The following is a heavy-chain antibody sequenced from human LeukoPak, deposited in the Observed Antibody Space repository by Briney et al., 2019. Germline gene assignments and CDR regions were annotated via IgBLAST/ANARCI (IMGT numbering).Heavy chain of an antibody. CDR2: IYYSGST. CDR1: GGSISSGNYY. CDR3: ASSGYEIAVNY. V-gene: IGHV4-30-4*01. J-gene: IGHJ4*02. D-gene: IGHD5-12*01. Sequence: SETLSLTCTVSGGSISSGNYYWSWIRQPPGKGLEWIGYIYYSGSTYYNPSLKSRVSISVDTSKNQFSLKLSSVTAADTAVYYCASSGYEIAVNYWGQGTLVTVSS.